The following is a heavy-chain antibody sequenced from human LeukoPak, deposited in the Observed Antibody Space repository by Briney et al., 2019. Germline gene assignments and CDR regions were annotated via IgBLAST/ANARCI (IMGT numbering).Heavy chain of an antibody. Sequence: GGSLRLSCAASGFTFSSYAMSWVRQAPGKGLEWVSRISGSGGSTYYADSVKGRFTISRDNSKNTLYMQMNGLRAEDTAVYYCARDAIVGATNFDYWGQETLVTVSS. CDR2: ISGSGGST. D-gene: IGHD1-26*01. CDR3: ARDAIVGATNFDY. V-gene: IGHV3-23*01. CDR1: GFTFSSYA. J-gene: IGHJ4*02.